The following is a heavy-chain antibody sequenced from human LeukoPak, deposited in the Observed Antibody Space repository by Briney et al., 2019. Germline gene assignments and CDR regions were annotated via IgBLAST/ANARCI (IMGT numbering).Heavy chain of an antibody. CDR1: GGSISSGGYS. J-gene: IGHJ5*02. CDR2: IYHSGST. D-gene: IGHD6-19*01. V-gene: IGHV4-30-2*01. CDR3: ARDQGSSRGLEVDP. Sequence: SQTLSLTCAVSGGSISSGGYSWSWIRQPPGKGLEWIGYIYHSGSTYYNPSLKSRVTISVDTSKNQFSLKLSSVTAADTAVYYRARDQGSSRGLEVDPWGQGTLVTVSS.